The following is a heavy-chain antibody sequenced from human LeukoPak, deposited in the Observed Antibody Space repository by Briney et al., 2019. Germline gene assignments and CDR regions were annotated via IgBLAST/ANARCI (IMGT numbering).Heavy chain of an antibody. V-gene: IGHV4-59*01. D-gene: IGHD1-26*01. CDR1: GGSISSYY. CDR2: IYYSGST. CDR3: ARGMSWVSGYYFDY. Sequence: PSETLSLTCTVSGGSISSYYWSWIRQPPGKGLEWIGYIYYSGSTNYNPSLKSRVTISVDTSKNQFSLKLSSVTAADTAVYYCARGMSWVSGYYFDYWGQGTLVTVSS. J-gene: IGHJ4*02.